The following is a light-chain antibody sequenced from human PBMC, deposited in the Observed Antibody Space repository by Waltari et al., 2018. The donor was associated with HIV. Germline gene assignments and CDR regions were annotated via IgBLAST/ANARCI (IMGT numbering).Light chain of an antibody. CDR2: DDS. J-gene: IGLJ2*01. V-gene: IGLV3-21*04. CDR1: NIGSKS. CDR3: QVWDNSDGHPGIL. Sequence: SYVLTQPPSVSVAPGKTARITCGGNNIGSKSVHWYQQKPGQAPLLVIYDDSDRPSGIPERFSGSNSENTATLTISGGEAGDEADYYCQVWDNSDGHPGILFGGGTMLTVL.